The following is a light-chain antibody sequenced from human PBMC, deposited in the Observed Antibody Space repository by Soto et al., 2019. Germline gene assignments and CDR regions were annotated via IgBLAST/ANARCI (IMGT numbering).Light chain of an antibody. Sequence: EILLTQSPGTLSLSPGDRATLSCRASQSLTSSFLAWYQQKPGQTPRLLIYGASIRATDIPDRFSGSGAGTDFTLTISRLEPEDFAVYFCQQYGRLPLSFRGGTKVEIK. CDR3: QQYGRLPLS. CDR2: GAS. J-gene: IGKJ4*01. V-gene: IGKV3-20*01. CDR1: QSLTSSF.